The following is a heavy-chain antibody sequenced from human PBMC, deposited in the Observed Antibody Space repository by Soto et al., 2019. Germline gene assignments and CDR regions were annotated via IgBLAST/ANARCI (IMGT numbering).Heavy chain of an antibody. V-gene: IGHV1-46*01. CDR3: ARTYYYYMDV. J-gene: IGHJ6*03. CDR2: INPNSGST. Sequence: GASVKVSCKASGYTFTSNYMHWVRQAPGQGLEWMGIINPNSGSTSYAQKFQGRVTMTRNTSTSTAYMELSSLTSEDTAVYYCARTYYYYMDVWAKGTTVTVSS. CDR1: GYTFTSNY.